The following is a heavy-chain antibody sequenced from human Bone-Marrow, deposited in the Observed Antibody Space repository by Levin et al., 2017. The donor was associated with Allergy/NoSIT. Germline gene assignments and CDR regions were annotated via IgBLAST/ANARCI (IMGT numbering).Heavy chain of an antibody. Sequence: SETLSLTCAVYGGSFSGYYWSWIRQPPGKGLEWIGEINHSGSTNYNPSLKSRVTISVDTSKNQFSLKLSSVTAADTAVYYCARDMYYYDSSGYDVDAFDIWGQGTMVTVSS. V-gene: IGHV4-34*01. J-gene: IGHJ3*02. CDR1: GGSFSGYY. D-gene: IGHD3-22*01. CDR3: ARDMYYYDSSGYDVDAFDI. CDR2: INHSGST.